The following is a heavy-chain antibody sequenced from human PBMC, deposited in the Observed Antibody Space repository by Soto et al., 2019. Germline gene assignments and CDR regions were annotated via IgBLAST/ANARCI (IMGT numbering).Heavy chain of an antibody. CDR3: ARAYSRGDVTPGYYNGMGV. V-gene: IGHV1-18*01. Sequence: ASVKVSCKASGYTFTSYGISWVRQAPGQGLEWMGWISAYNGNTNYAQKLQGRVTMTTDTSTSTAYMELRSRRSDDTAVYYCARAYSRGDVTPGYYNGMGVWGKGTRVRVAS. CDR1: GYTFTSYG. J-gene: IGHJ6*04. D-gene: IGHD3-22*01. CDR2: ISAYNGNT.